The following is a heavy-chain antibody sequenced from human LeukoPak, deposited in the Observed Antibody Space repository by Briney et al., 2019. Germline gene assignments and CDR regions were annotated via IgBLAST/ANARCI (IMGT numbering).Heavy chain of an antibody. D-gene: IGHD2-2*01. CDR1: GFTFSGSA. V-gene: IGHV3-73*01. CDR3: TRQWGYCSSTSCYNWFDP. Sequence: SGGSLRLSCAASGFTFSGSAMHWVRQASGQGLEWVGRIRSKANSYATAYAASVKGRFTISRDDSKNTADLQMNSLKTEDTAVYYCTRQWGYCSSTSCYNWFDPWGQGTLVTVSS. J-gene: IGHJ5*02. CDR2: IRSKANSYAT.